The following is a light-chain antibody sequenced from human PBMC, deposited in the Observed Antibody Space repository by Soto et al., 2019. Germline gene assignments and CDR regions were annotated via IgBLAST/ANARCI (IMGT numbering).Light chain of an antibody. Sequence: EVVMTQYPATMSVSPGERVTLSCRASQFVSTNLAWYQQKPGQAPRLLIYSASTRATGIPARFSGSGSGTEFTLTISSLQSEDFGVYYCQQFNNWPPLTFGGGTKVEIK. CDR1: QFVSTN. CDR3: QQFNNWPPLT. J-gene: IGKJ4*01. V-gene: IGKV3-15*01. CDR2: SAS.